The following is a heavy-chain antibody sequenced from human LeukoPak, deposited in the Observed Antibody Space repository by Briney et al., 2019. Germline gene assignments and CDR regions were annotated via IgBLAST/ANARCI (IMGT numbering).Heavy chain of an antibody. Sequence: ASVKVSCKASVYIFTTYYMHWVRQAPGQGLEWMGIINPSDGSTNYAQNFQGRVTMTRDTSTSTVYMELSSLRSEDTAIYYCARDMYTSGRGYLGQGTLVTVSS. CDR3: ARDMYTSGRGY. D-gene: IGHD6-19*01. J-gene: IGHJ4*02. CDR1: VYIFTTYY. CDR2: INPSDGST. V-gene: IGHV1-46*01.